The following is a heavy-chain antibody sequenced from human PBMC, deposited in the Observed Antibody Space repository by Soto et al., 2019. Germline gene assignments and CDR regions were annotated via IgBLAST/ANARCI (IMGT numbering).Heavy chain of an antibody. CDR2: ISTSSNTM. V-gene: IGHV3-48*02. J-gene: IGHJ6*02. Sequence: PGGSLRLSCAASGFTFSSYSMNWGRQGPGKGLEWISYISTSSNTMYYADSVKGRFTISRDNAKNSLYLQMNSLRDEDTAVYYCARGSRYGDNSYFYNGMDVWGQGTTVTVSS. CDR3: ARGSRYGDNSYFYNGMDV. D-gene: IGHD4-17*01. CDR1: GFTFSSYS.